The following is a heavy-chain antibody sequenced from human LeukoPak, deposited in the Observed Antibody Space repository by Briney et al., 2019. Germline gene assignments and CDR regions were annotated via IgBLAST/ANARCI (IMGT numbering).Heavy chain of an antibody. J-gene: IGHJ4*02. CDR3: AKSVRGYTYYFDC. D-gene: IGHD5-12*01. Sequence: GGSLRLSCAAPGFTFNNYSMSSVRQAPGKGLEWVSTISGSGSNTYYADSVKGRFTISRDNSKNTLYLQMNSLRAEDTAVYYCAKSVRGYTYYFDCWGQGTLVTVSS. V-gene: IGHV3-23*01. CDR2: ISGSGSNT. CDR1: GFTFNNYS.